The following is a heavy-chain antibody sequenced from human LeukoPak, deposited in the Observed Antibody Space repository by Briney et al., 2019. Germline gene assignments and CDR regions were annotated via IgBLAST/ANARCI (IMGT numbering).Heavy chain of an antibody. CDR3: ARDPLYYYDSSGYCDY. V-gene: IGHV3-30*04. D-gene: IGHD3-22*01. J-gene: IGHJ4*02. CDR1: GFTFSSYA. Sequence: GGSLRLSCAASGFTFSSYAMHWVRQAPGKGLEWVAVISYDGSNKYYADSVKGRFTISRDNSKNTLYLQMNSLRAEDTAVYYCARDPLYYYDSSGYCDYWGQGTLVTVS. CDR2: ISYDGSNK.